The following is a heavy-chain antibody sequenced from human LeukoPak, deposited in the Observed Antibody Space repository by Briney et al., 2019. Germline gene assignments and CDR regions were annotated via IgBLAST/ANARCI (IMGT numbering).Heavy chain of an antibody. CDR2: IHYSGST. CDR1: GGSISSSSYY. D-gene: IGHD3-10*01. CDR3: AMRGSGSYYTYYFDY. J-gene: IGHJ4*02. Sequence: PSETLSLTCNVSGGSISSSSYYWGWIRQPPGKGLEWIGSIHYSGSTYFNPSLNSRVTISIDTSKNQFSLKVSSVTAADTAVYYCAMRGSGSYYTYYFDYWGQGTLVTVSS. V-gene: IGHV4-39*07.